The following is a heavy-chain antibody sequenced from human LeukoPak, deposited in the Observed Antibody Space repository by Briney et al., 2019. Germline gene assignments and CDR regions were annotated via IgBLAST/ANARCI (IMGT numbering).Heavy chain of an antibody. D-gene: IGHD3-22*01. CDR2: IYNSGST. CDR1: GGYIGSFY. V-gene: IGHV4-59*01. CDR3: ARRDTSGYYFY. J-gene: IGHJ4*02. Sequence: SETLSLTCSVSGGYIGSFYWNWIRQPPGKGLEWIGNIYNSGSTHYNPSLQTRVTISVDTSKNQFSLKLSSVTAADTAVCYCARRDTSGYYFYWGQGTLVTVSS.